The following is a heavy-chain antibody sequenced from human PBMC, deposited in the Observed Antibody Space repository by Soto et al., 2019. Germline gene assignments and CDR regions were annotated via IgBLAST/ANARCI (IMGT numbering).Heavy chain of an antibody. Sequence: PGGSLRLSCSASGFTFSSYAMHWVRQAPGKGLEYVSAISSNGGSTYYADSVKGRFTISRDNAKNSLYLQMNSLRAGDTAVYYCARDGTNDFWSGSMDVWGKGTTVTVSS. J-gene: IGHJ6*04. CDR3: ARDGTNDFWSGSMDV. D-gene: IGHD3-3*01. V-gene: IGHV3-64*04. CDR1: GFTFSSYA. CDR2: ISSNGGST.